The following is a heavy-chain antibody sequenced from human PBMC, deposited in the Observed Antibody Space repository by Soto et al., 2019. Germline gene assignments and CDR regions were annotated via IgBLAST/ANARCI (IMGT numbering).Heavy chain of an antibody. V-gene: IGHV1-46*01. CDR2: INPSGGST. CDR1: GYTFPSYY. CDR3: ARDPIVVVPAAPRGEMDV. Sequence: ASVKVSCKASGYTFPSYYMHWVRQAPGQGLEWMGIINPSGGSTSYAQKFQGRVTMTRDTSTSTVYMELSSLRSEDTAVYYCARDPIVVVPAAPRGEMDVWGQGTTVTVSS. J-gene: IGHJ6*02. D-gene: IGHD2-2*01.